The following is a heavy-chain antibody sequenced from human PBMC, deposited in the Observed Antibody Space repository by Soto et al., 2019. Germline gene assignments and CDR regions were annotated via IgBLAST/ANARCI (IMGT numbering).Heavy chain of an antibody. Sequence: GGSLRLSCAASGFTFSSYSMNWVRQAPGKGLEWVSSISSSSSYIYYADSVKGRFTISRGNAKNSLYLQMNSLRAEDTAVYYCATGTPTTVFGVVTRAGYYYGMDVWGQGTTVTVSS. V-gene: IGHV3-21*01. J-gene: IGHJ6*02. CDR1: GFTFSSYS. D-gene: IGHD3-3*01. CDR2: ISSSSSYI. CDR3: ATGTPTTVFGVVTRAGYYYGMDV.